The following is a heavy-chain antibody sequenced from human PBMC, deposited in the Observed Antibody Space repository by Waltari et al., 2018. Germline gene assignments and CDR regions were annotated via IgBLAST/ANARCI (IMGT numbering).Heavy chain of an antibody. CDR2: FDPEDGET. CDR1: GYTLTELS. CDR3: ATYSFSSGSYFYAFDI. V-gene: IGHV1-24*01. D-gene: IGHD1-26*01. Sequence: QVQLVQSGAEVKKPGASVKVSCKVSGYTLTELSMHWVRQAPGKGLEWMGGFDPEDGETIYAQKFQGRVTMTEDTSTDTAHMELSSLRSEDTAVYYCATYSFSSGSYFYAFDIWGQGTMVTVSS. J-gene: IGHJ3*02.